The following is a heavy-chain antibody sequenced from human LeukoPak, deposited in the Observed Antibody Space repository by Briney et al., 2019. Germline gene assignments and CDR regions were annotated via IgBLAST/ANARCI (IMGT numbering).Heavy chain of an antibody. CDR3: ARALATARLADY. D-gene: IGHD5-24*01. V-gene: IGHV1-2*02. J-gene: IGHJ4*02. CDR1: GYTFTGYY. Sequence: ASVKVSCKTSGYTFTGYYMHWVRQAPGQGLEWMGWINPNSGGTNYAQKFQGRVTMTRDTSISTAYMELSRLRSDDTAVYYCARALATARLADYWGQGTLVTVSS. CDR2: INPNSGGT.